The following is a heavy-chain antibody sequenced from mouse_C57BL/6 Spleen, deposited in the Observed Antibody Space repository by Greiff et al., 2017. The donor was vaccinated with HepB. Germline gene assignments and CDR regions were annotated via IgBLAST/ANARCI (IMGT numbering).Heavy chain of an antibody. J-gene: IGHJ3*01. CDR1: GFTFSSYA. Sequence: EVMLVESGGGLVKPGGSLKLSCAASGFTFSSYAMSWVRQTPEKRLEWVATISDGGSYTYYPDNVKGRFTISRDNAKNNLYLQMSHLKSEDTAMYYCARDGGSSGYWFAYWGQGTLVTVSA. CDR3: ARDGGSSGYWFAY. D-gene: IGHD3-2*02. CDR2: ISDGGSYT. V-gene: IGHV5-4*01.